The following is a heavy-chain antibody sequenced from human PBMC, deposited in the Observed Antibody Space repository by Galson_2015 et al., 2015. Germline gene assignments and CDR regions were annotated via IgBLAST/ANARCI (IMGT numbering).Heavy chain of an antibody. CDR2: INPSGGST. V-gene: IGHV1-46*01. Sequence: SVKVSCKASGYTFTSYYMHWVRQAPGQGLEWMGIINPSGGSTSYAQKFQGRVTMTRDTSTSTVYMELSSLRSEDTAVYYCARVLNDYGDNDAFDIWGQGTMVTVSS. D-gene: IGHD4-23*01. CDR1: GYTFTSYY. CDR3: ARVLNDYGDNDAFDI. J-gene: IGHJ3*02.